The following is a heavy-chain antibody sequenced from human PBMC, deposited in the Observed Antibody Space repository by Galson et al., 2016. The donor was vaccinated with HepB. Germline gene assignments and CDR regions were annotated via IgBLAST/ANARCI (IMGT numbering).Heavy chain of an antibody. Sequence: SLRLSCAASGFTFRSSILSWVRQAPGKGLEWVSSITSSSRYLYYGDPVKGRFTISRDNGKKSVYLRMNSLRAEDTAVYYCARVGSVTIDAFDIWGQGTMVTASS. CDR3: ARVGSVTIDAFDI. CDR1: GFTFRSSI. V-gene: IGHV3-21*01. J-gene: IGHJ3*02. D-gene: IGHD4-17*01. CDR2: ITSSSRYL.